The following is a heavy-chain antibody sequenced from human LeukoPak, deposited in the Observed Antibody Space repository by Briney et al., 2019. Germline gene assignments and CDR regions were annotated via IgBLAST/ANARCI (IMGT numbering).Heavy chain of an antibody. CDR3: ARNNRNGFDF. J-gene: IGHJ4*02. D-gene: IGHD2/OR15-2a*01. Sequence: SETLSLTCTVSGYSISGGYYRGWIRQPPGKGLEWIGTIFQSVSTYYNPSLRSRVTTSVDTSKNQFSLKLSSVTAADTAVYYCARNNRNGFDFWSQGTLVTVSS. CDR2: IFQSVST. V-gene: IGHV4-38-2*02. CDR1: GYSISGGYY.